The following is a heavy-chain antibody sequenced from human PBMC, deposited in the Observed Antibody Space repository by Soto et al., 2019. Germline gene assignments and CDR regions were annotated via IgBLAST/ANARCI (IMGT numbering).Heavy chain of an antibody. D-gene: IGHD1-20*01. J-gene: IGHJ3*02. CDR3: ARDYNWNDAFDI. CDR2: IYSGGST. Sequence: GGSLRLSCAASGFTVSSNYMSWVRQAPGKGLEWVSVIYSGGSTYYADSVKGRFTISRDNSKNTLYLQMNSLRAEDTAVYYCARDYNWNDAFDIWGQGTMVTVSS. V-gene: IGHV3-53*01. CDR1: GFTVSSNY.